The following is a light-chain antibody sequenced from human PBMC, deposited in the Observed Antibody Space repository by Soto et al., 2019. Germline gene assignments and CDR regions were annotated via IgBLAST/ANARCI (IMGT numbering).Light chain of an antibody. CDR3: SSFSSNTLV. V-gene: IGLV2-14*03. Sequence: QSALTQPASVSGSPGQSITISCTGASSDIGRNYVSWYQQQHPGKAPKLIIYDVSNRPSGVSNRFSGSKFDNTASLTISGLQPEDESEYYCSSFSSNTLVFGGGTKLTVL. J-gene: IGLJ2*01. CDR1: SSDIGRNY. CDR2: DVS.